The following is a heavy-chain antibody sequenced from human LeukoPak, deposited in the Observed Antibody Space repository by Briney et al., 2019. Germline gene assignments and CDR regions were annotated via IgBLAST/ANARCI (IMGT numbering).Heavy chain of an antibody. D-gene: IGHD3-10*01. J-gene: IGHJ4*02. CDR2: IYHSGST. Sequence: SETLSLTCSVSTYSLSSAYYWGWIRQPPGKGLQWIGSIYHSGSTSYNPSLKSRVTISVDTSKNQFSLKLSSVTAADTAVYYCATSSRTYGSGSYSRFDYWGQGTLVTVSS. CDR3: ATSSRTYGSGSYSRFDY. CDR1: TYSLSSAYY. V-gene: IGHV4-38-2*02.